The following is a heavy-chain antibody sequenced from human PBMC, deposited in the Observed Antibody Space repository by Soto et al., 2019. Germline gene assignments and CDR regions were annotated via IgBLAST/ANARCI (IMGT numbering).Heavy chain of an antibody. CDR3: ARAPLPYSSGWLEYYFDY. CDR1: GYTFTSYA. Sequence: ASVKVSCKASGYTFTSYAMHWVRQAPGQRLEWMGWINAGNGNTKYSQKFQGRVTITRDTSASTAYMELSSLRSEDTAVYYCARAPLPYSSGWLEYYFDYWGQGTLVTVSS. V-gene: IGHV1-3*01. D-gene: IGHD6-19*01. CDR2: INAGNGNT. J-gene: IGHJ4*02.